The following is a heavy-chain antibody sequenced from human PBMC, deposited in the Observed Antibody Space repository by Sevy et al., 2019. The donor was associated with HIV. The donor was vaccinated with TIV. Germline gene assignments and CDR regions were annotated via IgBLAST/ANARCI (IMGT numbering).Heavy chain of an antibody. CDR2: ISFSGSKT. Sequence: GGSLRLSCAAAGFNFNNYAMTWVRQAPGKGLEWVSGISFSGSKTYYAESVKGRFSISGDPSKNTLYLQMNNVRVEDTAVYFCAKTPFMDFWNDYYSLYFDFWGQGTLVTVSS. V-gene: IGHV3-23*01. J-gene: IGHJ4*02. CDR1: GFNFNNYA. CDR3: AKTPFMDFWNDYYSLYFDF. D-gene: IGHD3-3*01.